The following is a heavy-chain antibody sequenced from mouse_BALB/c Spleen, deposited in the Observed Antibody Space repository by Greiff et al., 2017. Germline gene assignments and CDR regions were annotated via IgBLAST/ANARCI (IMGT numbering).Heavy chain of an antibody. CDR1: GFTFSSFG. D-gene: IGHD2-1*01. CDR2: ISSGSSTI. CDR3: ARRPLGNYYYAMDY. V-gene: IGHV5-17*02. J-gene: IGHJ4*01. Sequence: EVMLVESGGGLVQPGGSRKLSCAASGFTFSSFGMHWVRQAPEKGLEWVAYISSGSSTIYYADTVKGRFTISRDNPKNTLFLQMTSLRSEDTAMYYCARRPLGNYYYAMDYWGQGTSVTVSS.